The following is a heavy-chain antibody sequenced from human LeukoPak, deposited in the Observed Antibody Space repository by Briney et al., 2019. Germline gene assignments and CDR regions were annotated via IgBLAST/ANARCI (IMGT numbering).Heavy chain of an antibody. Sequence: GGSLRLSCAASGFTFSSYCMSWVRQAPGKGLEWVANIKEDGSEKYHVDSVKGRFTISRDNAKSSLYLQMNSLRAEDTAVYYCARGRFHLDSSVYSSFYHWGRGTLVTVSS. CDR2: IKEDGSEK. J-gene: IGHJ4*01. CDR3: ARGRFHLDSSVYSSFYH. V-gene: IGHV3-7*01. CDR1: GFTFSSYC. D-gene: IGHD3-22*01.